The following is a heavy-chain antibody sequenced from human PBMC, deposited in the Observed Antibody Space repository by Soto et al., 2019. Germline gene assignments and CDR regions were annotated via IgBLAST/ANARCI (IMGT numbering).Heavy chain of an antibody. CDR1: GYTFTSYD. CDR3: AREGAQIFGVVNNWFDP. J-gene: IGHJ5*02. CDR2: MNAYNGNT. D-gene: IGHD3-3*01. V-gene: IGHV1-18*01. Sequence: ASVKVSSKASGYTFTSYDINWVRHATGQGLERMGWMNAYNGNTNYAQKLQGRVTMTTDTSTSTAYMELRSLRSDDTAVYYCAREGAQIFGVVNNWFDPWGQGTLVTVSS.